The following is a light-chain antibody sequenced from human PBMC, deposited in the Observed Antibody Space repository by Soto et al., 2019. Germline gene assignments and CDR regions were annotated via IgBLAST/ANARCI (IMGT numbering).Light chain of an antibody. CDR1: SSDVGGYNH. CDR3: CSYTSLSTVV. J-gene: IGLJ2*01. Sequence: QSVLTRPASVSGSPGQSITIFCTGTSSDVGGYNHVSWYQHSPGKAPKLILFAVSDRPSGVSHRFSGSKSGNTASLTISGLQAEDEADYYCCSYTSLSTVVFGGGTKVTVL. V-gene: IGLV2-14*01. CDR2: AVS.